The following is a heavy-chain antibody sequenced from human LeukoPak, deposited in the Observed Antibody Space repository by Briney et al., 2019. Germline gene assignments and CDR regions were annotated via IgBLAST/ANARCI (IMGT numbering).Heavy chain of an antibody. D-gene: IGHD6-19*01. Sequence: SETLSLTCAVYGGSFSGYYWSWIRQPPGKGLEWIGEINHSGSTNYNPSLKSRVTISVDTSKNQFSLKLSSVTAADTAVYYCARGSRGVGSGWSRRWFDPWGQGTLVTVSS. J-gene: IGHJ5*02. CDR2: INHSGST. CDR1: GGSFSGYY. CDR3: ARGSRGVGSGWSRRWFDP. V-gene: IGHV4-34*01.